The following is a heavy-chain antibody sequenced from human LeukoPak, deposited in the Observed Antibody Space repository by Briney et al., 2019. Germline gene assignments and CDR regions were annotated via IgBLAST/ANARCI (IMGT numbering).Heavy chain of an antibody. CDR3: AKDSSMVRGDYDYFDY. CDR2: ISYDGSNK. Sequence: GGSLRLSCAASGFTFSSYAMHWVRQAPGKGLEWVAVISYDGSNKYYADSVKGRFTISRDNSKNTLYLQMNSLRAEDTAVYYCAKDSSMVRGDYDYFDYWGQGTLVTVSS. V-gene: IGHV3-30-3*01. J-gene: IGHJ4*02. D-gene: IGHD3-10*01. CDR1: GFTFSSYA.